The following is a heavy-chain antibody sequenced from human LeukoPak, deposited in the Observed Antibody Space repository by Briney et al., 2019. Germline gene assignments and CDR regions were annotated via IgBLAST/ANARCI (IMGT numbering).Heavy chain of an antibody. V-gene: IGHV3-21*01. CDR2: ISSSSSYI. Sequence: GGSLRLSCAASGFTFSSYSMNWVRQAPGKGLEWVSSISSSSSYIYYADSVEGRFTISRDNAKNSLYLQMNSLRAEDTAVYYCAGDPGVPAAVLDYWGQGTLVTVSS. J-gene: IGHJ4*02. CDR1: GFTFSSYS. D-gene: IGHD2-2*01. CDR3: AGDPGVPAAVLDY.